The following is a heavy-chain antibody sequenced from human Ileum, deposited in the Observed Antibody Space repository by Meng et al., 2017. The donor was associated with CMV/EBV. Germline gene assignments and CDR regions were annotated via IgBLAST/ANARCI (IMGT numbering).Heavy chain of an antibody. Sequence: SCAASGFTVSSNYMSWVRQAPGKGLEWVSVIYSGGSTYYADSVKGRFTISRDNSKNTLYLQMNSLRAEDTAVYYCARAIAGDTAMVTLGYWGQGTLVTVSS. J-gene: IGHJ4*02. CDR2: IYSGGST. CDR3: ARAIAGDTAMVTLGY. V-gene: IGHV3-66*02. CDR1: GFTVSSNY. D-gene: IGHD5-18*01.